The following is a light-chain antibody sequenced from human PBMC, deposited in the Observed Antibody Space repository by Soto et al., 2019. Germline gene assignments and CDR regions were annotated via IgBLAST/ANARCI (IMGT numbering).Light chain of an antibody. CDR1: QSVLYSSNNKNY. CDR2: WAS. CDR3: QQYYITPLA. V-gene: IGKV4-1*01. Sequence: DIVMTQSPDSLAVSLGERATINCRSSQSVLYSSNNKNYLAWYQQKPGQPPKLLIYWASTRESGVPDRFSGGGSETDFTLTISSLQAEDVAVYYCQQYYITPLAFGPGTKVDIK. J-gene: IGKJ3*01.